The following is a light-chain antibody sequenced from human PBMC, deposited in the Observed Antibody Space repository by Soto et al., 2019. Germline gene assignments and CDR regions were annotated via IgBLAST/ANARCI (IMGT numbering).Light chain of an antibody. CDR3: QQYGSSPLT. CDR1: QSVTSNY. CDR2: GAS. V-gene: IGKV3-20*01. Sequence: EIVMTQSPATLSVSPGERATLSCRASQSVTSNYLAWYQQRPGQAPRLLIYGASSRATGIPDRFSGSGYGTDFTLSISRLETEDFAVYYCQQYGSSPLTFGPGTKVD. J-gene: IGKJ3*01.